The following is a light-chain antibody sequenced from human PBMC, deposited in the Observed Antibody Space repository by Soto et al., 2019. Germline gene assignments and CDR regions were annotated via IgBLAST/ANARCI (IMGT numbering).Light chain of an antibody. CDR2: SAS. J-gene: IGKJ4*01. CDR1: QGISSW. Sequence: DIQMTQSPSSVSASVGDRVTITCRASQGISSWLAWYQQKPGKAPKLLIYSASSLQSGVPSRLSGSGSLTDFSRTLSNLQPDDFATYLCQQANSFPPTFGRGTTGDI. V-gene: IGKV1-12*01. CDR3: QQANSFPPT.